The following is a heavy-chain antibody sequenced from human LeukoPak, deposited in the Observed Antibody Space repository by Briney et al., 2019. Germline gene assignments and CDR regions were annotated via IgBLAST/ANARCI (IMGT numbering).Heavy chain of an antibody. CDR2: ISYDGSNK. J-gene: IGHJ3*02. CDR1: GFTFSSYG. V-gene: IGHV3-30*18. Sequence: GGSLRLSCAASGFTFSSYGMHWVRQAPGKGLEWVAVISYDGSNKYYADSVKGRFTISRDNSRNTLYLQMNSLRAEDTAVYYCAKAQGWNDILYAFQIWGQGTTVTASS. CDR3: AKAQGWNDILYAFQI. D-gene: IGHD1-1*01.